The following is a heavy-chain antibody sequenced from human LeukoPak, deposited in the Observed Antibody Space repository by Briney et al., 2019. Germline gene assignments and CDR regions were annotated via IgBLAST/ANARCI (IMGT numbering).Heavy chain of an antibody. J-gene: IGHJ6*03. CDR3: AAGAYSGYDYYYYYYMDV. V-gene: IGHV1-58*02. CDR2: IVVGSGNT. D-gene: IGHD5-12*01. Sequence: SVKVSCKASGFTFTSSAMQWVRQARGQRLEWIGWIVVGSGNTNYAQKFQERVTITRDMSTSTAYMELSSLRSEDTAVYYCAAGAYSGYDYYYYYYMDVWGKGTTVTVSS. CDR1: GFTFTSSA.